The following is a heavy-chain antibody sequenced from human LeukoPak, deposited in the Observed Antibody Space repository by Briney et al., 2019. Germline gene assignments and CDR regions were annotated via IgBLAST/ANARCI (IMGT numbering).Heavy chain of an antibody. Sequence: ASVTVSCKASGYTFTSYGISWVRQAPGQGLEWMGWISAYNGNTNYAQKLQGRVTMTTDTSTSTAYMELRSLRSDDTAVYYCARLHYYDSSGYYAYWGQGTLVTVSS. V-gene: IGHV1-18*01. CDR1: GYTFTSYG. J-gene: IGHJ4*02. D-gene: IGHD3-22*01. CDR3: ARLHYYDSSGYYAY. CDR2: ISAYNGNT.